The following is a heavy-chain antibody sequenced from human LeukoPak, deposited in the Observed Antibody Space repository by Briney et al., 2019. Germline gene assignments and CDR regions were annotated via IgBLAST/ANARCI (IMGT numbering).Heavy chain of an antibody. D-gene: IGHD3-10*01. Sequence: SETLSLTCTVSGGSISSYYWSWIRQPPGKGLEWIGYIYYSGSTNYNPSLKSRVTISVDTSKNQFSLKLSSVTAADTAVYYCARVSVGDYYGSGSYWFDPWGQGTLVTVSP. CDR1: GGSISSYY. CDR3: ARVSVGDYYGSGSYWFDP. V-gene: IGHV4-59*12. CDR2: IYYSGST. J-gene: IGHJ5*02.